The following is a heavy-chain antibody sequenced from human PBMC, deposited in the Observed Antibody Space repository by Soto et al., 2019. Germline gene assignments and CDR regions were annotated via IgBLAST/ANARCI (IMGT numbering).Heavy chain of an antibody. D-gene: IGHD2-21*01. Sequence: QVQLQESGPRLAKPSESLSLTCSVSGASLTRGVYYWSWLRQAPGRQLEWIGSIYYRGTTNYTPSLTGRVTISEDTSRNQVSVTVKSVTAADPAVYFCARANCVRCPFDLWGQGTLVTVSS. J-gene: IGHJ4*02. CDR1: GASLTRGVYY. CDR2: IYYRGTT. CDR3: ARANCVRCPFDL. V-gene: IGHV4-61*08.